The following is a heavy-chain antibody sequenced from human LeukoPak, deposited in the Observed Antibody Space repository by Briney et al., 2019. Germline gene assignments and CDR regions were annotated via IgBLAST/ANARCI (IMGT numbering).Heavy chain of an antibody. J-gene: IGHJ2*01. V-gene: IGHV4-59*01. CDR2: TYYSGST. CDR1: GGSINTYF. Sequence: SETLSLTCTVSGGSINTYFWSWIRQPPGKGLEWIGYTYYSGSTNYNPSLKSRVTISVDTSKNQFSLKLSSVTAADTAVYYCARLPPSSGWYGWYFDLWGRGTLVTVSS. D-gene: IGHD6-19*01. CDR3: ARLPPSSGWYGWYFDL.